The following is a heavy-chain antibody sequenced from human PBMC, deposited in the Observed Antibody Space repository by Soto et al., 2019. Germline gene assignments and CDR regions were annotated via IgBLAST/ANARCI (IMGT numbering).Heavy chain of an antibody. CDR3: VKGRVSYFGYYGLDV. D-gene: IGHD3-10*01. V-gene: IGHV3-9*01. Sequence: EVQLVESGGGLVQPGRSLRLSCVASGFTFDDYAMHWVRQTPGKGLEWVSSIDCNGGSTAYVDSVMGRFTISRDNASNYLYLQMNSPSPEDRARYYCVKGRVSYFGYYGLDVWGQVPTVTVSS. J-gene: IGHJ6*02. CDR2: IDCNGGST. CDR1: GFTFDDYA.